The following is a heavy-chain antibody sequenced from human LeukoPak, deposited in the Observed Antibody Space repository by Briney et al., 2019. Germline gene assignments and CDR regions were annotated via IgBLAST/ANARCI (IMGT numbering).Heavy chain of an antibody. J-gene: IGHJ4*02. Sequence: GGSLRLSCAASGFTFSNYWMHWVRQAPGKGLVWVSRIKTDGSTTSYADSVKGRFSISRDNSKNTLYLQMNSLRAEDTAVYYCAKGSIFGYCSSTTCYSYYFDYWGQGTLVTVSS. CDR1: GFTFSNYW. D-gene: IGHD2-2*03. CDR2: IKTDGSTT. CDR3: AKGSIFGYCSSTTCYSYYFDY. V-gene: IGHV3-74*01.